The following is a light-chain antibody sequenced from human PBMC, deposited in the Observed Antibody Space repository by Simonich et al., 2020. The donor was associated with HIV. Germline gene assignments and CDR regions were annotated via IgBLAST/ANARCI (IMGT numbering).Light chain of an antibody. CDR2: DVN. Sequence: QSALTQPRSVSGSPGQSVTISCTGTSSDVGGYNYVSWYQQHPDKAPKVLIYDVNKRPSGVPDRFSGSKSGNTPSLTVSGLQAEDEADYYCCSYAGSSTVVFGGGTKLTVL. CDR1: SSDVGGYNY. V-gene: IGLV2-11*01. CDR3: CSYAGSSTVV. J-gene: IGLJ2*01.